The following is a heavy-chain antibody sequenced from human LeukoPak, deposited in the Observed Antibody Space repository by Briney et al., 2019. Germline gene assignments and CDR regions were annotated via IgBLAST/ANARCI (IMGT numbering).Heavy chain of an antibody. J-gene: IGHJ4*02. CDR3: AKEEVISGNHGVYFDY. V-gene: IGHV3-30*02. CDR1: GFTFRSYG. Sequence: PGGSLRLSCAASGFTFRSYGMHWVRRAPGKGLEWVAFIRYDGNSNYYADSVKGRFTTSRDNSRSTLYLQMNSLRAEDTAVYYCAKEEVISGNHGVYFDYWGQGTLVTVSS. CDR2: IRYDGNSN. D-gene: IGHD3-22*01.